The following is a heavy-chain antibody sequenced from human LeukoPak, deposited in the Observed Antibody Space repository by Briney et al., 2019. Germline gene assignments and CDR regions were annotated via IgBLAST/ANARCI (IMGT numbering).Heavy chain of an antibody. CDR1: GYTLTELS. CDR2: FDPEDGET. V-gene: IGHV1-24*01. Sequence: ASVNVSCKVSGYTLTELSMHWVRQAPGKGLEWMGGFDPEDGETIYAQKFQGRVTMTEDTSTDTAYLELSSLRSEDTAVYYCATERLWFGELSRRGGKMPFDYWGQGTLVTVSS. D-gene: IGHD3-10*01. J-gene: IGHJ4*02. CDR3: ATERLWFGELSRRGGKMPFDY.